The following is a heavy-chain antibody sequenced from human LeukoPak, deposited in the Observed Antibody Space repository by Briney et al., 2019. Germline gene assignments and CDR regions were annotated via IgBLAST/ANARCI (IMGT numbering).Heavy chain of an antibody. CDR2: ITPYNGNT. J-gene: IGHJ4*02. CDR3: ARVCHWDADNTRGDPVDH. CDR1: GYTFTGYG. Sequence: ASVKVSCKSSGYTFTGYGITWVRQAPGQGLEWMGWITPYNGNTNYAQSLQGRVTMTTDTSTSTAYMELRSLRSDDTAVYYCARVCHWDADNTRGDPVDHWGPGTLVTVSS. V-gene: IGHV1-18*01. D-gene: IGHD1-1*01.